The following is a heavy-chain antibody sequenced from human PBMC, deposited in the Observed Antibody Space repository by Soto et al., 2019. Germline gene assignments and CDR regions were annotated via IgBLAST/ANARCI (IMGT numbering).Heavy chain of an antibody. J-gene: IGHJ4*02. Sequence: QVQLVESGGGVVQPGRSLRLSCAASGFTFSSYGMHWVRQAPGKGLEWVAVISYDGSNKYYADSVKGRFTISRDNSKNTLYLQMNSLRAEDTAVYYCANRYCISPSCPLDYWGQGTLVTVSS. CDR3: ANRYCISPSCPLDY. D-gene: IGHD2-2*01. CDR1: GFTFSSYG. V-gene: IGHV3-30*18. CDR2: ISYDGSNK.